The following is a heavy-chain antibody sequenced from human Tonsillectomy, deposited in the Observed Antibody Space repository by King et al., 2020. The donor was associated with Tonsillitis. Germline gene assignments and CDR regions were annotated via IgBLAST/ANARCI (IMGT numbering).Heavy chain of an antibody. CDR3: AKVAYYYDSSGYYPRPGDY. V-gene: IGHV3-30*18. J-gene: IGHJ4*02. D-gene: IGHD3-22*01. CDR2: ISYDGSNK. Sequence: QLVQSGGGVVQPGRSLRLSCAASGFTFSSYGMHWVRQAPGKGLEWVAVISYDGSNKYYADSVKGRFTNSRDNSKNTLYLQMNSLRAEDTAVYYCAKVAYYYDSSGYYPRPGDYWGQGTLVTVSS. CDR1: GFTFSSYG.